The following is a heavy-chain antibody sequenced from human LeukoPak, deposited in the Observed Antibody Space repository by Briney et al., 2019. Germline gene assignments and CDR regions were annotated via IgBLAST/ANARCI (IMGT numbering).Heavy chain of an antibody. CDR3: ARGPKIGLDY. Sequence: ASVKVPCKASGYTFTTYYIHWVRQAPGQGLEWMGYINPNTGGTNYAQKFQGSVTMTRDTSISTAYMELSRLTSDDTAVYFCARGPKIGLDYWGQGTLVTVCS. CDR1: GYTFTTYY. V-gene: IGHV1-2*02. J-gene: IGHJ4*02. CDR2: INPNTGGT.